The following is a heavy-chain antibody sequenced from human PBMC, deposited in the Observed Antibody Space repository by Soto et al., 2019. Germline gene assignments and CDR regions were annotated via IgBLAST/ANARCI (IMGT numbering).Heavy chain of an antibody. V-gene: IGHV3-23*01. J-gene: IGHJ4*02. CDR1: GFTFSSYA. Sequence: DVQLLESGGGLVQPGGSLRLSCEASGFTFSSYAMSWVRQAPGKGLEWVSVLSESDDSAYYADVVKGRFTISRDNSQKSLYLQMNSLRAEGSAVYYCAKCLFQYDSIDDYAAVGYFDQSGPGIQVTGAS. D-gene: IGHD3-22*01. CDR3: AKCLFQYDSIDDYAAVGYFDQ. CDR2: LSESDDSA.